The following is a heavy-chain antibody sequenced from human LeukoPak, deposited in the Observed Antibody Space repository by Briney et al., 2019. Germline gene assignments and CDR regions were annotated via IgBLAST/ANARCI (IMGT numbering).Heavy chain of an antibody. Sequence: ASVKVSCKASGYTFSSYGISWVRQAPGQGLEWMGWISVYNGNTNYAQKLQGRVTMTTDTSTSTAYMELRSLRSDDTAVYYCAKDRKYQLLRDAFDIWGQGTMVTVSS. V-gene: IGHV1-18*01. CDR2: ISVYNGNT. D-gene: IGHD2-2*01. CDR3: AKDRKYQLLRDAFDI. CDR1: GYTFSSYG. J-gene: IGHJ3*02.